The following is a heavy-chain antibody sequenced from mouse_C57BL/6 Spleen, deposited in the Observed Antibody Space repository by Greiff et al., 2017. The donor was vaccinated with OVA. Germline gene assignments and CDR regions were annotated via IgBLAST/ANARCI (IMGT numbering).Heavy chain of an antibody. D-gene: IGHD2-4*01. CDR3: TPMITRAWFAY. CDR2: IDPEDGDT. CDR1: GFNIKDYY. Sequence: VQLQQSGAELVRPGASVKLSCTASGFNIKDYYMHWVKQRPEQGLEWIGRIDPEDGDTEYAPKFQGKATMTADTSSNTAYLQLSSLTSEDTAVSYCTPMITRAWFAYWGQGTLVTVSA. J-gene: IGHJ3*01. V-gene: IGHV14-1*01.